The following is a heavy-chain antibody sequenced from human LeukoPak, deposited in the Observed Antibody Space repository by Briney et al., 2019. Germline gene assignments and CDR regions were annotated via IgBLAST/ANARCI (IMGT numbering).Heavy chain of an antibody. D-gene: IGHD6-19*01. CDR1: GVSISSSNW. CDR2: IDSSGIT. V-gene: IGHV4-4*02. CDR3: ATVASGWYPDY. J-gene: IGHJ4*02. Sequence: PSGTLSLTCAVSGVSISSSNWWSWLRQPPGKGLEWIGYIDSSGITNYNSSLNSRVTISLDTSQNQFSLKLNSVTAADTAVYYCATVASGWYPDYWGQGALVTVAS.